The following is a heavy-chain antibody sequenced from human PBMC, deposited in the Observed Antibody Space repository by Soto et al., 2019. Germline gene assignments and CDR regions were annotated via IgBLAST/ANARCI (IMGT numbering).Heavy chain of an antibody. V-gene: IGHV1-69*06. Sequence: ASVKVSCKASGGTFSSYAISWVRQAPGQGLEWMGGIIPICGTANYAQKFQGRVAITADKSTSTAYMELSSLRSEDTAVYYCARDRLCSSTSCYRGALGVLYYGMDVWGQGTTVTVSS. CDR2: IIPICGTA. CDR3: ARDRLCSSTSCYRGALGVLYYGMDV. CDR1: GGTFSSYA. D-gene: IGHD2-2*01. J-gene: IGHJ6*02.